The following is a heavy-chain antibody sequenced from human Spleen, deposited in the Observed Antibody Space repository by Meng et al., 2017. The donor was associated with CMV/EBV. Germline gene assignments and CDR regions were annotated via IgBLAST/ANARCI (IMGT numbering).Heavy chain of an antibody. CDR3: ARGRGVVPAATATGRRFDP. CDR1: GGSVSSGSYY. D-gene: IGHD2-2*01. J-gene: IGHJ5*02. V-gene: IGHV4-61*01. Sequence: SETLSLTCTVSGGSVSSGSYYWSWIRQPPGKGLEWIGYIYYSGSTNYNPSLKSRVTISVDTSKNQFSLKLSSVTAADTAVYYCARGRGVVPAATATGRRFDPWGQGTLVTVSS. CDR2: IYYSGST.